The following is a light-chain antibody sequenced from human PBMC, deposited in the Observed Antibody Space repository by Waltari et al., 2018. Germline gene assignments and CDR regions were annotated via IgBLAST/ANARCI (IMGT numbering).Light chain of an antibody. Sequence: EIAMARPPATLSVSPGYKATFSCRTSQSVSSSLAWYQQNPGQAPRLLIYGASTRATGIPARFSGSGSGTEFTLTISSLQSEDFAVYYCQQYDNWPRTFGQGTKVEIK. CDR3: QQYDNWPRT. V-gene: IGKV3-15*01. CDR1: QSVSSS. J-gene: IGKJ1*01. CDR2: GAS.